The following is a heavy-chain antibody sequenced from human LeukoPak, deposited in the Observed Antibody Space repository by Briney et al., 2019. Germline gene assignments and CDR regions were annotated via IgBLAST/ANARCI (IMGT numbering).Heavy chain of an antibody. V-gene: IGHV4-59*01. CDR1: GGSISSYY. J-gene: IGHJ3*02. D-gene: IGHD3-10*01. CDR2: IYYSGGT. CDR3: ARAPMVRGVIDAFDI. Sequence: SETLSLTCTVSGGSISSYYWSWIRQPPGKGLEWIGYIYYSGGTNYNPSLKSRVTISVDTSKSQFSLNLTSVTAADAAVYYCARAPMVRGVIDAFDIWGQGTMVTVSS.